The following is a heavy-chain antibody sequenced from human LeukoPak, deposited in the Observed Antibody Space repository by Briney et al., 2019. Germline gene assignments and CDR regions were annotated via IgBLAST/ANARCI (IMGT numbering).Heavy chain of an antibody. Sequence: AGGSLRLSCAASGFTFSSYAMHWVRQAPGKGLEWVAVISYDGSNKYYADSVKGRFTISRDNSKNTLYLQMNSLRAEDTAVYYCARGRVGARGYFDYWGQGTLVTVSS. J-gene: IGHJ4*02. CDR1: GFTFSSYA. V-gene: IGHV3-30*04. CDR3: ARGRVGARGYFDY. D-gene: IGHD1-26*01. CDR2: ISYDGSNK.